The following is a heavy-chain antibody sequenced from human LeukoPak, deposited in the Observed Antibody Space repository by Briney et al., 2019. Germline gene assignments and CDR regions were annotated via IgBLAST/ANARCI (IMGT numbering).Heavy chain of an antibody. D-gene: IGHD6-13*01. CDR3: ASGRAATGVDY. V-gene: IGHV4-4*07. J-gene: IGHJ4*02. Sequence: SETLSLTCTVSGDSISSYYWSWIRQPVGKGLEWVGRIYTSGSTNYNPSLKTRVTLSVDKSKNQFSLKLSSVTAADTAVYYCASGRAATGVDYWGQGTLVTVSS. CDR1: GDSISSYY. CDR2: IYTSGST.